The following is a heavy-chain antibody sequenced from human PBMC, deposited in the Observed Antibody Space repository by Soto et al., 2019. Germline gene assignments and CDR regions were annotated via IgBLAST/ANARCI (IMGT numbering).Heavy chain of an antibody. Sequence: PSETLSLTCTVSGDSVSSGSYYWSWIRQPPGKGLEWLGYIYYNGSTNYNPYLKSRVTMSLDTSKNQFSLKLSSVTAADTAVYFCARGPSPPITIFGVVENWFDPWGQG. D-gene: IGHD3-3*01. CDR3: ARGPSPPITIFGVVENWFDP. V-gene: IGHV4-61*01. CDR2: IYYNGST. CDR1: GDSVSSGSYY. J-gene: IGHJ5*02.